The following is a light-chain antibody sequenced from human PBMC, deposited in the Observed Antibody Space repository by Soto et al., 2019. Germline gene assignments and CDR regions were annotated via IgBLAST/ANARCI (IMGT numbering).Light chain of an antibody. J-gene: IGLJ3*02. CDR1: SSDVGGYNY. CDR3: SSYTSSSTRV. Sequence: QSVLTQPASVSGSPGQSITISCTGTSSDVGGYNYVSWYQQHPGKAPKLMIYEVSNRPSGVSNRFSGSKSGNTASLTISGLRAEDGADYCCSSYTSSSTRVFGGGTKLTVL. V-gene: IGLV2-14*01. CDR2: EVS.